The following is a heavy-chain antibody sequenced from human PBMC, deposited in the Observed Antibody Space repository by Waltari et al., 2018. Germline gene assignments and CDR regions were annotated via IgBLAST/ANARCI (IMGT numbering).Heavy chain of an antibody. J-gene: IGHJ6*03. CDR2: IYSNGSA. V-gene: IGHV4-59*01. CDR1: VDSMTTSY. Sequence: QVQLQESGPGLVKASETLSLTVTVHVDSMTTSYCTWNPQVPRKRLEWIGNIYSNGSAYYNPSLKSRVTVSIDMSMNQFSLDLRSVTAADTAVYYCARRVFYDFWRPYYYFFMDVWGKGTTVTVSS. D-gene: IGHD3-3*01. CDR3: ARRVFYDFWRPYYYFFMDV.